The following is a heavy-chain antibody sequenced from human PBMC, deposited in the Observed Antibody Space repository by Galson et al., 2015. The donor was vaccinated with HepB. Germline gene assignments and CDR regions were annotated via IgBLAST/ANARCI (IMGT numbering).Heavy chain of an antibody. CDR3: ARVSLFRAGFDP. Sequence: SETLSLTCTVSGDSISSSIYYWGWIRQPPGKGLEWIGRIYYSGSASYNPSLKSRVTKSADTSKNQFSLKLSSVTAADTAVYYCARVSLFRAGFDPWGQGTLVTVSS. J-gene: IGHJ5*02. CDR2: IYYSGSA. CDR1: GDSISSSIYY. V-gene: IGHV4-39*07. D-gene: IGHD3-3*01.